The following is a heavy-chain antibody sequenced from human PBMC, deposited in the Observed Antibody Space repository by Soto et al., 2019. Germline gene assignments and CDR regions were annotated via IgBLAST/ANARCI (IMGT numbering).Heavy chain of an antibody. Sequence: PSETLSLTCAVYGGSFSGYYWSWIRQPPGKGLEWIGEINHSGSTNYNPSLKSRVTISVDTSKNQFSLKLSSVTAADTAVYYGARGGTDSAFDYWGQGTLVTVSS. CDR3: ARGGTDSAFDY. V-gene: IGHV4-34*01. J-gene: IGHJ4*02. CDR2: INHSGST. CDR1: GGSFSGYY.